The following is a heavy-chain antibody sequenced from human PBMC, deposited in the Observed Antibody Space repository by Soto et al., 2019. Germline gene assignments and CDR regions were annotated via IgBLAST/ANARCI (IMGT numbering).Heavy chain of an antibody. CDR3: ARPNTSPGNGMDV. CDR2: ISYDGSNK. Sequence: GGSLRLSCAASGFTFSSYAMHWVRQAPGKGLEWVAVISYDGSNKYYADSVKGRFTISRDNSKNTLYLQMNSLRAEDTAVYYCARPNTSPGNGMDVWGQGTTVTVSS. D-gene: IGHD3-10*01. J-gene: IGHJ6*02. CDR1: GFTFSSYA. V-gene: IGHV3-30-3*01.